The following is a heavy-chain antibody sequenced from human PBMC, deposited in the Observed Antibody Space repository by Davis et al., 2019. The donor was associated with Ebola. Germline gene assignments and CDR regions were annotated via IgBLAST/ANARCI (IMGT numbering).Heavy chain of an antibody. CDR3: AKGIETYDSSGGSFDY. CDR1: GFTVSSNY. V-gene: IGHV3-23*01. D-gene: IGHD3-22*01. Sequence: GESLKISCAASGFTVSSNYMSWVRQAPGKGLEWVSAISGSGGSTYYADSVKGRFTISRDNSKNTLYLQMNSLRAEDTAVYYCAKGIETYDSSGGSFDYWGQGTLVTVSS. J-gene: IGHJ4*02. CDR2: ISGSGGST.